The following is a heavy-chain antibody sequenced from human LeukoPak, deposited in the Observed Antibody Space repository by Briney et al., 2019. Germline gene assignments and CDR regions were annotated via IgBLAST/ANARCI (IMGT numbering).Heavy chain of an antibody. CDR2: ISSSGSTI. CDR1: GFTFSDYY. V-gene: IGHV3-11*04. Sequence: GGSLRLSCAASGFTFSDYYMSWIRQAPGKGLEWVSYISSSGSTIYYADSVKGRFTISRDNAKNSLYLQMSSLRAEDTAVYYCARGESGSYYRTRDYYYMDVWGKGTTVTVSS. J-gene: IGHJ6*03. CDR3: ARGESGSYYRTRDYYYMDV. D-gene: IGHD1-26*01.